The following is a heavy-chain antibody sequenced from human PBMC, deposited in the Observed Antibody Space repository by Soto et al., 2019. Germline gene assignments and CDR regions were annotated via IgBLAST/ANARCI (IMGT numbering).Heavy chain of an antibody. V-gene: IGHV4-34*12. CDR3: ARQATSAMVRPDPLAI. CDR1: GGSFNANY. J-gene: IGHJ3*02. Sequence: PSETLSLTCAVSGGSFNANYWTWIRQPPGKGLEWIGEIFHSGNTNYNPSLKSRVTISVDTSRNQFSLKLSSVTAADTAVYYCARQATSAMVRPDPLAICGQGTMVTVSS. D-gene: IGHD5-18*01. CDR2: IFHSGNT.